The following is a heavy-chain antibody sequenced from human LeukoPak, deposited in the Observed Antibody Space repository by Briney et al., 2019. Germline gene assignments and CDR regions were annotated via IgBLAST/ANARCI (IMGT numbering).Heavy chain of an antibody. Sequence: GRSLRLSCAASGFTFSSYAMHWVRQAPGKGLEWVAVISYDGSNKYYADSVKGRFTISRDNSKNTLYLQMNSLRAEDTAVYYCAKYDRENWFDPWGQGTLVTVSS. CDR1: GFTFSSYA. J-gene: IGHJ5*02. D-gene: IGHD3-22*01. CDR2: ISYDGSNK. CDR3: AKYDRENWFDP. V-gene: IGHV3-30-3*01.